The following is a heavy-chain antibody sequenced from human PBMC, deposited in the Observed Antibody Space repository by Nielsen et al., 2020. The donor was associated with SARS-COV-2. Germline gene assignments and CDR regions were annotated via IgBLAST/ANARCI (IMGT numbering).Heavy chain of an antibody. V-gene: IGHV3-53*01. CDR2: IYSDGST. CDR1: GFSVSSHD. J-gene: IGHJ4*02. Sequence: GGSLRLSCAASGFSVSSHDMNWVRQAPGKGLQWVSLIYSDGSTKYADYVKGRFTISRDNSRNTVYLQMNSLRPEDTAVYYGAKEFALRDTAYFNYWGQGTLVTVSS. D-gene: IGHD5-18*01. CDR3: AKEFALRDTAYFNY.